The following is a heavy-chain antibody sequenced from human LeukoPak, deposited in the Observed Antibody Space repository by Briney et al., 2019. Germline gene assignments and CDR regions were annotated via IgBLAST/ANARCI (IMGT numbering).Heavy chain of an antibody. V-gene: IGHV4-59*01. CDR2: IYYSGST. CDR1: GGSISSYY. J-gene: IGHJ3*02. Sequence: SETLSLTCTVSGGSISSYYWSWIRQPPGKGLEWIGYIYYSGSTNYNPSLKSRVTISVDTSKNQFSLELTSVTAADTAVYYCARAPRGAFDIWGQGTMVTVSS. CDR3: ARAPRGAFDI.